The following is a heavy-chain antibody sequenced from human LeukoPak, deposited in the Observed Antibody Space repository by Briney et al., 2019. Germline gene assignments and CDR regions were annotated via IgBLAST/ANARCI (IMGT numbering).Heavy chain of an antibody. CDR2: IWNDGRSE. J-gene: IGHJ6*03. CDR1: GFMFRDCG. Sequence: GGSLRLSCAASGFMFRDCGMHWVRQAPGKGLEWVSFIWNDGRSEHYADSVQGRFSVSRDNSDNTLYLHMTDLRPDDTAVYYCAKDPGATAWGYYMDVWGTGTTVTVSS. CDR3: AKDPGATAWGYYMDV. V-gene: IGHV3-30*02. D-gene: IGHD7-27*01.